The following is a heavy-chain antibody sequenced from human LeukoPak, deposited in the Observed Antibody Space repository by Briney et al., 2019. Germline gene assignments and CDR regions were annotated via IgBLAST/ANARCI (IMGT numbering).Heavy chain of an antibody. CDR2: ISSSSSYI. Sequence: GGSLRLSCAASGFTVSSNYMSWVRQAPGRGLEWVSSISSSSSYIYYADSVKGRFTISRDNAKNSLYLQMNSLRAEDTAVYYCARDEFDYWGQGALVTVSS. J-gene: IGHJ4*02. CDR3: ARDEFDY. V-gene: IGHV3-21*01. CDR1: GFTVSSNY.